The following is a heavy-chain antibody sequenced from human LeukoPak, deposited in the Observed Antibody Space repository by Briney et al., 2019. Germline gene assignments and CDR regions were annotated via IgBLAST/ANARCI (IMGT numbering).Heavy chain of an antibody. CDR3: ARGPVRNPHYYGSGSYYRRSDYFDY. Sequence: SETLSLTCAVYGGSFSGYYWSWIRQPPGKGLEWIGEINHSGSTNYNPSLKSRVTISVDTSKNQFSLKLSSVTAADTAVYYCARGPVRNPHYYGSGSYYRRSDYFDYWGQGTLVTVSS. CDR2: INHSGST. J-gene: IGHJ4*02. D-gene: IGHD3-10*01. CDR1: GGSFSGYY. V-gene: IGHV4-34*01.